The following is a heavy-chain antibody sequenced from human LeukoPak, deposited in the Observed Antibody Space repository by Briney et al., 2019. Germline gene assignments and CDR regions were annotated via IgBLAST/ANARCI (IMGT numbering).Heavy chain of an antibody. CDR3: ARGKQQLVY. D-gene: IGHD6-13*01. CDR1: GYSFNTYW. J-gene: IGHJ4*02. CDR2: TDPSDSYT. V-gene: IGHV5-10-1*01. Sequence: GESLRISCKGSGYSFNTYWISWVRQMPGKGLEWMGTTDPSDSYTKYSPSFQGHVTISADKSISTAYLQWSSLKASDTAMYYCARGKQQLVYWGQGTLVTVSS.